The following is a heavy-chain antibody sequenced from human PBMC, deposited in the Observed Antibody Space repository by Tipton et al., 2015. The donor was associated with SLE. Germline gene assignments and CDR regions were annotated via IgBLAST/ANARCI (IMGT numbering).Heavy chain of an antibody. CDR1: GGSVSSTNYY. V-gene: IGHV4-61*02. Sequence: TLSLTCTVSGGSVSSTNYYWSWIRQPAGRGLEWIGRIYSSGTTNYNPSLKSRLSISIDTSNNQFSLKLNSVTAADTAVYYCARGERSSMPDCWSQGTLVTVSS. CDR2: IYSSGTT. D-gene: IGHD2-2*01. J-gene: IGHJ4*02. CDR3: ARGERSSMPDC.